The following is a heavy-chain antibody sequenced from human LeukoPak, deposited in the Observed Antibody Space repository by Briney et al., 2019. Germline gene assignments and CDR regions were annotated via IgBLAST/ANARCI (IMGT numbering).Heavy chain of an antibody. J-gene: IGHJ5*02. D-gene: IGHD6-19*01. V-gene: IGHV1-2*02. CDR1: GYTFTGYY. Sequence: ASVKVSCKASGYTFTGYYMHWVRQAPGQGLEWMGWINPNSGGTNYAQKFQGRVTMTRDTSISTAYMELSRLRSDDTVVYYCARRGSSGWPSPFDPWGQGTLVTVSS. CDR3: ARRGSSGWPSPFDP. CDR2: INPNSGGT.